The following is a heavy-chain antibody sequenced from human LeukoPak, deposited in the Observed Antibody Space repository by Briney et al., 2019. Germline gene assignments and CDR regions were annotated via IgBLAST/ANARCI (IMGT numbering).Heavy chain of an antibody. CDR1: GGSISSYY. CDR3: ARDSSSIAARRRFDP. CDR2: IYYSGST. V-gene: IGHV4-59*12. D-gene: IGHD6-6*01. Sequence: SETLSLTCTVSGGSISSYYWSWIRQPPGKGLEWIGYIYYSGSTNYNPSLKSRVTISVDTSKNQFSLKLSSVTAADTAVYYCARDSSSIAARRRFDPWGQGTLVTVSS. J-gene: IGHJ5*02.